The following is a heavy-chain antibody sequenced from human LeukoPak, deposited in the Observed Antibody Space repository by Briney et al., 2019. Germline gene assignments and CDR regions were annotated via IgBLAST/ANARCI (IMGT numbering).Heavy chain of an antibody. J-gene: IGHJ3*02. Sequence: SETLSLTCTVSGGSISRYYGSWIRQPAGRGLEWIGRIHTSGSTNYNYSLKSRVTMPVDTSKNQFSLNLSSVTAEDTAVYYCARDWVTYNSSDKDDFDIWGRGTMVTASS. CDR2: IHTSGST. D-gene: IGHD3-22*01. CDR1: GGSISRYY. CDR3: ARDWVTYNSSDKDDFDI. V-gene: IGHV4-4*07.